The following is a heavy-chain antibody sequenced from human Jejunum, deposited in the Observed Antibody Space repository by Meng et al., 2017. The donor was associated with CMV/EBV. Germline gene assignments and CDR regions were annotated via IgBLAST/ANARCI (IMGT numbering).Heavy chain of an antibody. J-gene: IGHJ4*02. CDR1: GDTFTGYN. CDR2: IITNTGGT. V-gene: IGHV1-2*06. D-gene: IGHD1-1*01. CDR3: ARGHNFGFEY. Sequence: KVSCKASGDTFTGYNMHGVRQAPGQGLEWMGRIITNTGGTNYAQKFQGRVTMTRDTSISTGYMELNSLRSDDTAVYYCARGHNFGFEYWGQGTLVTVSS.